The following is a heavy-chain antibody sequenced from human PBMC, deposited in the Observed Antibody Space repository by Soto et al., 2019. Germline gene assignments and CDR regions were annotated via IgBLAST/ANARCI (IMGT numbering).Heavy chain of an antibody. D-gene: IGHD3-3*01. J-gene: IGHJ6*04. CDR1: GYTFTTYG. V-gene: IGHV1-18*01. CDR3: SRDWTYYDFWSGSPYRVRRLV. CDR2: ISVYNGNT. Sequence: VPSVKVSWKASGYTFTTYGISWVRRPPGQGLEWMGWISVYNGNTNYAQNLQGRVTMTTDTSTTTASMTLRSLRSDGTAVYYCSRDWTYYDFWSGSPYRVRRLVCGKGTTVAVCS.